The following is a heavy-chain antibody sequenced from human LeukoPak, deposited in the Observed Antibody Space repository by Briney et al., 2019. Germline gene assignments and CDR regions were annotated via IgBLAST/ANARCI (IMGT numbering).Heavy chain of an antibody. D-gene: IGHD4-17*01. V-gene: IGHV4-59*04. Sequence: ASETLSLTCTVSGVSISSYYWSWIRQPPGKGLEWIGSIYHSGSTYYCPSLKSRVTISLDTSKNQFSLKLSSVTAADTAVYYCARGPSYGDYVPYWGQGTLVTVSS. J-gene: IGHJ4*02. CDR2: IYHSGST. CDR1: GVSISSYY. CDR3: ARGPSYGDYVPY.